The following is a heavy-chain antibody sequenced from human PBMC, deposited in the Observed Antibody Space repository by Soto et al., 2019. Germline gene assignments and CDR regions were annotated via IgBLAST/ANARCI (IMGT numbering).Heavy chain of an antibody. V-gene: IGHV1-69*06. CDR2: IIPSSGTV. J-gene: IGHJ4*02. CDR1: GCTFSSYG. CDR3: GSFARAYGCYFDY. Sequence: QVQLVQSGAGVNKPGSSVKVSCTASGCTFSSYGINWVRQAPGQGLEWMGGIIPSSGTVNYAQKFKGRVTITADKSTRTAYMEVSRLVYDDAAVDDCGSFARAYGCYFDYWGQGTLVTVSS. D-gene: IGHD3-16*01.